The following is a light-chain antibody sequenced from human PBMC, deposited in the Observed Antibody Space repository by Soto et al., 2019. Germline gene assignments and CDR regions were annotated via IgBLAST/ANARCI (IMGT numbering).Light chain of an antibody. Sequence: EIVLTQSPGSLSLSLGERATLSCRASRSVSSSYLAWYQQKPGQAPRLLIFGASIRATGIPDMFSGSGSGTDFTLSISRLEPEDFAVYFCQQYGSSPSFGGGTKVEIK. CDR1: RSVSSSY. CDR2: GAS. CDR3: QQYGSSPS. V-gene: IGKV3-20*01. J-gene: IGKJ4*01.